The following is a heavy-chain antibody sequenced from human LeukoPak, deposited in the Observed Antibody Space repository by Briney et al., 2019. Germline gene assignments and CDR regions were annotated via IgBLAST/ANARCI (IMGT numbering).Heavy chain of an antibody. Sequence: ASVKVSCKASGYTFTGYYMHWVRQAPGQGLAWMGWINPNSGGTNYAQKFQGRVTMTRDTSISTAYMELSRLRSDDTAVYYCASLMTTVVTRGYYFDYWGQGTLVTVSS. CDR1: GYTFTGYY. J-gene: IGHJ4*02. CDR3: ASLMTTVVTRGYYFDY. CDR2: INPNSGGT. V-gene: IGHV1-2*02. D-gene: IGHD4-23*01.